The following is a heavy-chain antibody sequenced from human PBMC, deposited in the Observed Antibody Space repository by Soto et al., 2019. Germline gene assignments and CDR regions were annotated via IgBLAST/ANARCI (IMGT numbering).Heavy chain of an antibody. J-gene: IGHJ2*01. CDR2: IYYSGST. V-gene: IGHV4-31*03. D-gene: IGHD2-15*01. Sequence: QVQLQESGPGLVKPSQTLSLTCTVSGGSISSGGYYWSWIRQHPGKGLEWIGYIYYSGSTYYNPSLKSRVTISVDTSKNQCSLKLSSVTAADTAVYYCARESTDSYPSWYFDLWGRGTLVTVSS. CDR3: ARESTDSYPSWYFDL. CDR1: GGSISSGGYY.